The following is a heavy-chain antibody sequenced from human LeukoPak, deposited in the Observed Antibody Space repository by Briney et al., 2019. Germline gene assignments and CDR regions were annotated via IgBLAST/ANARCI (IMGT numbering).Heavy chain of an antibody. V-gene: IGHV3-48*01. J-gene: IGHJ4*02. CDR3: ARSRTGNFFDY. CDR2: VSSSSTTI. Sequence: GGSLRLSCAASEFTSSHYSMNWVRQAPGKGLEWVSYVSSSSTTIYYADSVKGRFTISRDNAKNSLFLQMNSLRAEDTAVYYCARSRTGNFFDYWGQGTLVTVSS. D-gene: IGHD3/OR15-3a*01. CDR1: EFTSSHYS.